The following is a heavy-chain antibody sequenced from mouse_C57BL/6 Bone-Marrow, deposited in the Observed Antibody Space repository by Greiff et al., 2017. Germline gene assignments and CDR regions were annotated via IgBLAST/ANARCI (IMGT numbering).Heavy chain of an antibody. V-gene: IGHV1-85*01. Sequence: QVQLQQSGPELVKPGASVKLSCKASGYTFTSYDINWVKQRPGQGLEWIGCIYPRDGSTKYNEKFKGKATLTVDTSSSTAYMELHSLTSADSAVYFCTRLEFDGSSGDWYFDVWGTGTTVTVSS. J-gene: IGHJ1*03. CDR2: IYPRDGST. CDR1: GYTFTSYD. D-gene: IGHD1-1*01. CDR3: TRLEFDGSSGDWYFDV.